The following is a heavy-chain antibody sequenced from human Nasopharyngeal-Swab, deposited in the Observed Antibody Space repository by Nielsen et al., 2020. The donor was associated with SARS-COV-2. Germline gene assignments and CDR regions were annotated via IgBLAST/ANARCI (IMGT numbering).Heavy chain of an antibody. V-gene: IGHV1-8*01. CDR1: GYTFTSYD. Sequence: ASVKVSCKAPGYTFTSYDINWVRQATGQGLEWMGWMNPNSGNTGYAQKFQGRVTMTRNTSISTAYMELSSLRSEDTAVYHCATYYYDSSGYLVVDYWGQGTLVTVSS. D-gene: IGHD3-22*01. CDR2: MNPNSGNT. CDR3: ATYYYDSSGYLVVDY. J-gene: IGHJ4*02.